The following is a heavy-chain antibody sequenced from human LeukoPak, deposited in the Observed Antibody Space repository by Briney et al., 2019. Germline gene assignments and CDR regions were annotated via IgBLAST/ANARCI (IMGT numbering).Heavy chain of an antibody. CDR3: ARGLSYSGKDFFDP. CDR2: MNPNSGNT. V-gene: IGHV1-8*01. Sequence: ASVKVSCKASGYTFTSYDINWVRQATGRGLEWMGWMNPNSGNTGYAQKFKGRVTMTRNTSISTAYMELSSLRSEDTAVYYCARGLSYSGKDFFDPWGQGTLVTVSS. J-gene: IGHJ5*02. CDR1: GYTFTSYD. D-gene: IGHD3-10*01.